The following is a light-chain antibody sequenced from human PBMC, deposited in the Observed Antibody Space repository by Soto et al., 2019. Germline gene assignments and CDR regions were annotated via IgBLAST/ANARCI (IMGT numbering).Light chain of an antibody. J-gene: IGLJ1*01. Sequence: QSLLPPPALASGSHGRTITLSCSGNSSDFGTYYVVTWHQPHPDKVPIVVIYEGTKRPSGVADRLSGSKSGITASLTISGPQGGVEAHYFCTSNTIDNGSNVFGAESKGTGL. CDR2: EGT. CDR3: TSNTIDNGSNV. V-gene: IGLV2-14*02. CDR1: SSDFGTYYV.